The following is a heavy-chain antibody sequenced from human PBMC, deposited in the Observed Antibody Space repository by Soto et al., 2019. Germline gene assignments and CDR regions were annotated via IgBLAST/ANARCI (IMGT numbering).Heavy chain of an antibody. CDR1: GFTFSSYA. D-gene: IGHD3-3*01. CDR3: AKDGRERFLEWLLDPYFDY. J-gene: IGHJ4*02. V-gene: IGHV3-23*01. Sequence: GGSLRLSCAASGFTFSSYAMSWVRQAPGKGLEWVSAISGSGGSTYYADSVKGRFTISRDNSKNTLYLQMNSLRAEDTAVYYSAKDGRERFLEWLLDPYFDYWGQGTLVTVSS. CDR2: ISGSGGST.